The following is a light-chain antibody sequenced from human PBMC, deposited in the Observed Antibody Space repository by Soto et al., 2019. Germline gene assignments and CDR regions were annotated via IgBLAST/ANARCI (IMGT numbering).Light chain of an antibody. CDR3: QQYNNRPFS. J-gene: IGKJ5*01. V-gene: IGKV3-15*01. CDR1: QGVTTT. CDR2: DVS. Sequence: EIVMTQSPATLSVSPGERATLSCRAGQGVTTTFAWYQQKSGQSPRLLIYDVSTRPTGVPARFSGTGSETDFTLTISDLQSEDSAVYFCQQYNNRPFSFGQGTRLEIK.